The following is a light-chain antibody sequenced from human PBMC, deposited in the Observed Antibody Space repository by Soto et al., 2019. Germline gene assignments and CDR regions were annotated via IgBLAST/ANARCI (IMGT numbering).Light chain of an antibody. Sequence: EIVLTQSPGTLSLSPGESATLSCRASQSISASSSFAWYQKKRGQAPRLIMYGASTRAAGIPDRFSGSGSGTDFTLTISRLDPEDFAAYYCQHYGTSQGITFGQGTRLEIK. CDR1: QSISASSS. CDR3: QHYGTSQGIT. V-gene: IGKV3-20*01. CDR2: GAS. J-gene: IGKJ5*01.